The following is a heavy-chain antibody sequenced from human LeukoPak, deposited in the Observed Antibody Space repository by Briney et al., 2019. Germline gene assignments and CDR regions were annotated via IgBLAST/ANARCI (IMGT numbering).Heavy chain of an antibody. J-gene: IGHJ5*02. V-gene: IGHV4-59*01. CDR2: IYYSGST. CDR1: GGSISSYY. CDR3: ARGGLVATPFFP. Sequence: PSETLSLTCTVSGGSISSYYWNWIRQPPGKGLEWIGYIYYSGSTNYNPSLKSRVTISVDTSKNQFSLKLSSVTAADTAVYYCARGGLVATPFFPWGQGTLVTVSS. D-gene: IGHD5-12*01.